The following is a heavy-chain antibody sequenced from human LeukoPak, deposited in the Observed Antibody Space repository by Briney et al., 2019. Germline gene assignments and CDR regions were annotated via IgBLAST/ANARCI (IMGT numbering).Heavy chain of an antibody. D-gene: IGHD1-26*01. V-gene: IGHV4-59*01. CDR1: GGSISSYY. J-gene: IGHJ6*02. CDR3: ARDMGGRKGSYYGMDV. CDR2: IYYSGST. Sequence: SETLSLTCTVSGGSISSYYWSWIRQPPGKGLERIGYIYYSGSTNYNPSLKSRVTISVDTSKNQFSLKLSSVTAADTAVYYCARDMGGRKGSYYGMDVWGQGTTVTVSS.